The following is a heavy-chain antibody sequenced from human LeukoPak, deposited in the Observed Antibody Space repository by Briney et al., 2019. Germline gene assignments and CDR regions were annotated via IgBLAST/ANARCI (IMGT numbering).Heavy chain of an antibody. Sequence: PSETLPLTCTVSGGSISSGSYYWSWIRQPAGKGLEWIGRIYTSGSTNYNPSLKSRVTISVDTSKNQFSLKLSSVTAADTAVYYCARAITVRGFDYWGQGTLVTVSS. V-gene: IGHV4-61*02. D-gene: IGHD3-10*01. CDR3: ARAITVRGFDY. CDR1: GGSISSGSYY. J-gene: IGHJ4*02. CDR2: IYTSGST.